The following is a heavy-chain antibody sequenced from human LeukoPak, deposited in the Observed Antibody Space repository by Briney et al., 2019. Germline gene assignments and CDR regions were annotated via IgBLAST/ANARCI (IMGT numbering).Heavy chain of an antibody. Sequence: PSETLSLTCAVYGGSFSHSYWNWVRRPPGKGLEWIGEINHSGISSYKPSLRSRVTMSQATSKNHFTLKLASVTAADTAVYYCVRGPDHAKVGYWGQGAPVTVSS. D-gene: IGHD1-14*01. CDR1: GGSFSHSY. V-gene: IGHV4-34*01. CDR2: INHSGIS. CDR3: VRGPDHAKVGY. J-gene: IGHJ4*02.